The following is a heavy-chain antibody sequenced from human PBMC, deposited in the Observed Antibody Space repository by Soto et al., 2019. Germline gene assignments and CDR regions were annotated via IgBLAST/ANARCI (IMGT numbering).Heavy chain of an antibody. Sequence: PGGSLRLSCTASGFSFRSSALSWVRQTPRQGLEWVSAIVTTGYTYYADSVRGRFIISRDNSKNTVYLQMNSLRAEDTAVYYCARDVRSGMRGNWFDPWGQGTLVTVSS. CDR1: GFSFRSSA. CDR3: ARDVRSGMRGNWFDP. D-gene: IGHD6-6*01. V-gene: IGHV3-23*01. CDR2: IVTTGYT. J-gene: IGHJ5*02.